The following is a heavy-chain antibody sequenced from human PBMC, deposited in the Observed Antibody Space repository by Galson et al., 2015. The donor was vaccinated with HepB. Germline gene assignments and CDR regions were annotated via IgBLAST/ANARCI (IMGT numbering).Heavy chain of an antibody. D-gene: IGHD2-15*01. CDR1: GFSVTTSGVG. CDR2: IFWDDDK. Sequence: PALVKPTQTLTLTCTFSGFSVTTSGVGVGWLRQSPGKAQEWLALIFWDDDKRYRSSLKSRLTITMDTSKNQVVLTMTNMDPVDTATYYCAHSLRNQGCSGGNCYYFDYWGQGILVTVSS. J-gene: IGHJ4*02. CDR3: AHSLRNQGCSGGNCYYFDY. V-gene: IGHV2-5*02.